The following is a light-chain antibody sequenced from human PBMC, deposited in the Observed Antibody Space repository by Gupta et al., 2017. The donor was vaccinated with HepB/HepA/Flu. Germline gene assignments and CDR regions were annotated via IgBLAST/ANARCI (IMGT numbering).Light chain of an antibody. V-gene: IGKV1-39*01. Sequence: IQMSQSPSSLSVSIGDRVTITCRASQIINNGLDWYEEKPGKAPKRLIYAESSLQSGVPSRFSGSGSGTEFTLTISSLQPEDFATYYCQQSNIYPRTFGQGTKVEIK. CDR2: AES. CDR1: QIINNG. CDR3: QQSNIYPRT. J-gene: IGKJ1*01.